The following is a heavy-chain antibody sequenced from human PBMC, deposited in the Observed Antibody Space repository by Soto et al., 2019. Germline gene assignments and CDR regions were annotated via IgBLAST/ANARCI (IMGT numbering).Heavy chain of an antibody. V-gene: IGHV3-21*01. J-gene: IGHJ5*02. D-gene: IGHD6-13*01. CDR1: GFTFRSFT. CDR2: IRSNSAYI. CDR3: TRDASRDSSARGWFDP. Sequence: EVHLVESGGGLVKPGGSLRLSCAASGFTFRSFTMNWVRQAPGKGLEWVSTIRSNSAYIYYTDALRGRFTISRDNAKNSLHLQMNSLRAEDTAVYYCTRDASRDSSARGWFDPWGPGTLVTVSS.